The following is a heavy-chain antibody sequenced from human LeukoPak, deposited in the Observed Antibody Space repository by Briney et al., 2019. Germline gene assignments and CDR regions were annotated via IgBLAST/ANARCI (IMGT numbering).Heavy chain of an antibody. CDR2: IIPILGIA. D-gene: IGHD2-2*01. V-gene: IGHV1-69*04. CDR3: ARESVVATDP. Sequence: ASVKVSCKASGGTFSSYAISWVRQAPGQGFEWMGRIIPILGIANYAQKFQGRVTITADKSTSTAYMELSSLRSEDTAVYYCARESVVATDPWGQGTLVTVSS. CDR1: GGTFSSYA. J-gene: IGHJ5*02.